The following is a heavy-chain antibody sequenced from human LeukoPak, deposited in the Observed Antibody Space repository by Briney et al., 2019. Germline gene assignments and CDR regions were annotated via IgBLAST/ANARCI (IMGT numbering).Heavy chain of an antibody. D-gene: IGHD6-13*01. J-gene: IGHJ2*01. CDR1: GFTFSSYS. Sequence: GGSLRLSCAASGFTFSSYSMNWVRQAPGKGLEWVSYISSSSSSIYYADSVMGRFTISRDNAQNSLYLQMNSLRAEDTAVYYCARDGRIAAAGPYPYWYFDLWGRGTLVTVSS. V-gene: IGHV3-48*01. CDR3: ARDGRIAAAGPYPYWYFDL. CDR2: ISSSSSSI.